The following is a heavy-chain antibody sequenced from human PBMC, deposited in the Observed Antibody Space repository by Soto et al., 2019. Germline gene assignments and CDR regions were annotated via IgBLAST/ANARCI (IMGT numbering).Heavy chain of an antibody. V-gene: IGHV4-59*01. Sequence: TVSGGSIRDYFWTWIRQPPGKGLEWIGYIYYSGRTNYNPSLKSRVSISVDTSKNHFSLQLRSVTAADTAVYYCARVGGDDFGDSGGFGYRGQGTLVTGSS. D-gene: IGHD4-17*01. CDR3: ARVGGDDFGDSGGFGY. CDR1: GGSIRDYF. J-gene: IGHJ4*02. CDR2: IYYSGRT.